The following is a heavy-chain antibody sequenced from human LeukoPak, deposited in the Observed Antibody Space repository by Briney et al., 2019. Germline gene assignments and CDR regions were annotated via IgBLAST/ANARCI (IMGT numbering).Heavy chain of an antibody. J-gene: IGHJ4*02. CDR2: ISASGSNT. Sequence: GSLRLSCAASGFTFINAWMSWVRQAPGKGLEWVSTISASGSNTYYADSVKGRFTISRDNSKNTLYVQMNSLRAEDTAVYYCAKLNIGWYEDYWGQGTLVTVSS. CDR3: AKLNIGWYEDY. V-gene: IGHV3-23*01. CDR1: GFTFINAW. D-gene: IGHD6-19*01.